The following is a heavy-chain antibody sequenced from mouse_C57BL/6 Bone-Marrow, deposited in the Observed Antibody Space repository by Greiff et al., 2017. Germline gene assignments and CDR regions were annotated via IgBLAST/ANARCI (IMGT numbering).Heavy chain of an antibody. V-gene: IGHV1-76*01. D-gene: IGHD1-1*01. CDR3: ARYYYGTFDY. J-gene: IGHJ2*01. CDR2: IYPGSGNT. Sequence: QVTLKESGAELVRPGASVKLSCKASGYTFTDYYINWVKQRPGQGLEWIARIYPGSGNTYYNEKFKGKATLTAEKSSSTAYMQLSSLTSEDSAVYFCARYYYGTFDYWGQGTTLTVSS. CDR1: GYTFTDYY.